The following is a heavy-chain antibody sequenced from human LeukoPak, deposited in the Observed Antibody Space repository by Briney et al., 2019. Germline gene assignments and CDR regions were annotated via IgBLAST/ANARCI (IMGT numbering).Heavy chain of an antibody. CDR3: VRGNTYGDYVGWYWFDP. J-gene: IGHJ5*02. CDR2: IYYSGST. D-gene: IGHD4-17*01. CDR1: GASISPYN. Sequence: SETLSLTCTVSGASISPYNWNWFRQPPGKGLEWIGYIYYSGSTNYNPSLKSRVTISVDTSKNQFSLQLSSVTAADTAVYYCVRGNTYGDYVGWYWFDPWGQGTLVTVSS. V-gene: IGHV4-59*01.